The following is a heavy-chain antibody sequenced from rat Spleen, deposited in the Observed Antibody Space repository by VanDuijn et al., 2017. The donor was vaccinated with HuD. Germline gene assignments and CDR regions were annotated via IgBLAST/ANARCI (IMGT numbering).Heavy chain of an antibody. CDR1: GFTFSNYD. Sequence: EVQLVDSGGGLVQPGRSLKLSCAASGFTFSNYDMAWVRQAPTEGLEWVASISAGGGNTYYRDSVKGRFTISRDNAKSTLYLQMDSLRSEDTATYYCARHNSGYGVMDAWGQGASVTVSS. V-gene: IGHV5S23*01. CDR3: ARHNSGYGVMDA. J-gene: IGHJ4*01. D-gene: IGHD4-3*01. CDR2: ISAGGGNT.